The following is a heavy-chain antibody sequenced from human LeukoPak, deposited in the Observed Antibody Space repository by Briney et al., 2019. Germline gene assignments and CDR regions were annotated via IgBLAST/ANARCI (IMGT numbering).Heavy chain of an antibody. CDR1: GYTFTSYD. V-gene: IGHV1-8*01. CDR3: ARESTIVALPDY. J-gene: IGHJ4*02. CDR2: MNPNSGNT. D-gene: IGHD5-12*01. Sequence: ASVKVSCKASGYTFTSYDINWVRQATGQGLEWMGWMNPNSGNTGYAQKFQGRVTMTRNTSISTAYMELSSLRSDDTAVYYCARESTIVALPDYWGQGTLVTVSS.